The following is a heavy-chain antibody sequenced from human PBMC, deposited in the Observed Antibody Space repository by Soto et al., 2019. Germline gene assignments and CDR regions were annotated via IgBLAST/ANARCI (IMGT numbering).Heavy chain of an antibody. V-gene: IGHV3-33*01. Sequence: QVQLVESGGGVVQPGRSLRLSCAASGFTFSSYGMHWVRQAPGKGLEWVAVIWYDGSNKYYADSVKGRFTISRDNSTNTMNQPMNSLRAEDTAVYYCARDYDSSGYPGYYFDYWGQGTLGTVSS. CDR2: IWYDGSNK. CDR1: GFTFSSYG. CDR3: ARDYDSSGYPGYYFDY. J-gene: IGHJ4*02. D-gene: IGHD3-22*01.